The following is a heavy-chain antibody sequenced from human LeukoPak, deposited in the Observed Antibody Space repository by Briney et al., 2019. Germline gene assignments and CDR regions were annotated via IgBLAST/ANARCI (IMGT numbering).Heavy chain of an antibody. CDR3: ARAGGRGSSWHSGGYDAFDI. CDR1: GYTFTSYY. V-gene: IGHV1-46*01. CDR2: INPSGGST. Sequence: SVKVSCKASGYTFTSYYMHWVRQAPGQGLEWMGIINPSGGSTSYAQKFQGRVTMTRDTSTSTVYMELSSLRSEDTAVYYCARAGGRGSSWHSGGYDAFDIWGQGTMVIVSS. D-gene: IGHD6-13*01. J-gene: IGHJ3*02.